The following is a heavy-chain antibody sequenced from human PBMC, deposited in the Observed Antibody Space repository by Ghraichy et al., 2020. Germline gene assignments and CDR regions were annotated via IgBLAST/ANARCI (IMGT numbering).Heavy chain of an antibody. V-gene: IGHV3-7*03. D-gene: IGHD5-18*01. J-gene: IGHJ4*02. Sequence: GGSLRLSCAASGFTFSSYWMSWVRQAPGKGLEWVANIKQDGSEKYYVDSVKGRFTISRDNAKNSLYLQMNSLRAEDTAVYYCAREGLRGYSYGYDYWGQGTLVTVSS. CDR2: IKQDGSEK. CDR1: GFTFSSYW. CDR3: AREGLRGYSYGYDY.